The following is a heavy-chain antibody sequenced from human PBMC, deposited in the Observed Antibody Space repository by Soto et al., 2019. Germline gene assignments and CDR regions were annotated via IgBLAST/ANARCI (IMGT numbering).Heavy chain of an antibody. Sequence: EVQLLESGGGLVQPGGSLRLSCAASGFTFSSYAMSWVRQAPGKGLEWVSAISGSGGSTYYADSVKGRFTISRDNSKNTPYLQMNSLRAEDTAVYYCAKDRYSSSWYGWFDPWGQGTLVTVSS. CDR3: AKDRYSSSWYGWFDP. CDR1: GFTFSSYA. D-gene: IGHD6-13*01. CDR2: ISGSGGST. J-gene: IGHJ5*02. V-gene: IGHV3-23*01.